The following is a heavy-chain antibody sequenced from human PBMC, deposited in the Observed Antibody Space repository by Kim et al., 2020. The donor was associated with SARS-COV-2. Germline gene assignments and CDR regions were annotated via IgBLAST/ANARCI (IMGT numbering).Heavy chain of an antibody. CDR3: ASRGVNMIVVVTGVDAFDI. CDR2: IYYSGST. Sequence: SETLSLTCTVSGGSISSSSYYWGWIRQPPGKGLEWIGNIYYSGSTYYNPSLKSRVTISVDTSKNQFSLKLSSVTAADTAVYYCASRGVNMIVVVTGVDAFDIWGQGTMVTVSS. D-gene: IGHD3-22*01. J-gene: IGHJ3*02. CDR1: GGSISSSSYY. V-gene: IGHV4-39*01.